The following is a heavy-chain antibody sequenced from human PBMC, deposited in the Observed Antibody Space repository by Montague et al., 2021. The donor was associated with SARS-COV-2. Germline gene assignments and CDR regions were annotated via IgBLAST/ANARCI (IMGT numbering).Heavy chain of an antibody. V-gene: IGHV3-64*01. CDR1: GLTFSDYF. CDR2: ISPSGGTT. Sequence: SLRLSCAASGLTFSDYFMNCVRQAPGKGLEYVSSISPSGGTTAYANSVKGRFTISRDNSKNTLYLQMGSLRAEDMAVYFCVRRDRGAYYTLDYWGQGTLVTVSS. J-gene: IGHJ4*02. D-gene: IGHD3-3*01. CDR3: VRRDRGAYYTLDY.